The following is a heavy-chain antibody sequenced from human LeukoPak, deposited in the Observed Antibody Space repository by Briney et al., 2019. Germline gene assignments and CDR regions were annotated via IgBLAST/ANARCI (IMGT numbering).Heavy chain of an antibody. CDR3: ARGGYCSGGSCYSSPDLLLDDY. V-gene: IGHV3-30*04. CDR2: ISYDGSNK. D-gene: IGHD2-15*01. Sequence: GRSLRLSYAASGFTFSSYAMHWVRQAPGKGLEWVAVISYDGSNKYYADSVKGRFTISRDNSKNTLYLQMNSLRAEDTAVYYCARGGYCSGGSCYSSPDLLLDDYWGQGTLVTVSS. J-gene: IGHJ4*02. CDR1: GFTFSSYA.